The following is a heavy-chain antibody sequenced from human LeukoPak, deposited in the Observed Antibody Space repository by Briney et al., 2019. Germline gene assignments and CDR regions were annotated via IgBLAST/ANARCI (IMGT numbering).Heavy chain of an antibody. CDR1: AYSISSGYR. CDR2: IYHSGST. CDR3: ARHIEYNWNNPLYFDY. Sequence: SETLSLTCAVSAYSISSGYRWGWIRQPPGKGLEWIGSIYHSGSTYYNPSLKSRVTISVDTSKNQFSLKLSSVTAADTAVYYCARHIEYNWNNPLYFDYWGQGTLVTVSS. J-gene: IGHJ4*02. V-gene: IGHV4-38-2*01. D-gene: IGHD1/OR15-1a*01.